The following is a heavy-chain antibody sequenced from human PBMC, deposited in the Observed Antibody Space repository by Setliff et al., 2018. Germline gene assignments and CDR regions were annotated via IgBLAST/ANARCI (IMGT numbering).Heavy chain of an antibody. J-gene: IGHJ4*02. Sequence: ASVTVSCKASGYTFTDFGVSWVRQAPGQGLEWVGWISPHNGNTYYAPIFQGTVLMTADTSTTTAYLELRSLRSDDTAVYYCSRLVRFCTRIVCQRLSGDDYWGQGTLVTVPQ. CDR1: GYTFTDFG. CDR2: ISPHNGNT. CDR3: SRLVRFCTRIVCQRLSGDDY. D-gene: IGHD3-10*01. V-gene: IGHV1-18*01.